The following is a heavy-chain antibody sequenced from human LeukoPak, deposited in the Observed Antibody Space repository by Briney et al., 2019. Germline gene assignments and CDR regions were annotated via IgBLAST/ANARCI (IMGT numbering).Heavy chain of an antibody. Sequence: SETLSLTCTVSGGSITSYYWSWIRQPPGKGLEWIGYIYYKGNTKYNASLKSRVTMSVDTSKNQFSLNLSSVTAADTAMYYCARAVGTSRYFFDYWGQGTLVTVSS. CDR1: GGSITSYY. V-gene: IGHV4-59*12. D-gene: IGHD4-23*01. CDR3: ARAVGTSRYFFDY. J-gene: IGHJ4*02. CDR2: IYYKGNT.